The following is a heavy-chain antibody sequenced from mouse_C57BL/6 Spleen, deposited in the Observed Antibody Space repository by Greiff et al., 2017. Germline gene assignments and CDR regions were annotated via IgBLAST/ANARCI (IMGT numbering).Heavy chain of an antibody. J-gene: IGHJ2*01. Sequence: VQLQQSGAELVKPGASVKLSCKASGYTFTSYWMHWVKQRPGQGLEWIGMIHPNSGSTNYNEKFKSKATLTVDKSSSTAYMQLSSLTSEDSAVYYCAREGTGSVYFDYWGQGTTLTVSS. CDR1: GYTFTSYW. D-gene: IGHD4-1*01. CDR2: IHPNSGST. V-gene: IGHV1-64*01. CDR3: AREGTGSVYFDY.